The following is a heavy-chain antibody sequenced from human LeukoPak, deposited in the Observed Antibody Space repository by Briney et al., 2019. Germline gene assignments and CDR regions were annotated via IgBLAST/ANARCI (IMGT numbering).Heavy chain of an antibody. CDR3: AKDRVPGGY. V-gene: IGHV4-59*01. Sequence: PSETLSLTCTVSGGSMSGSYWSWTRQPPGKELEWVGSIHYTGSTNYNPSLKRRLNISLDTSKNQFSVKLNSVTAADTAVYYCAKDRVPGGYWGQGTLVTVSS. CDR2: IHYTGST. D-gene: IGHD1-1*01. J-gene: IGHJ1*01. CDR1: GGSMSGSY.